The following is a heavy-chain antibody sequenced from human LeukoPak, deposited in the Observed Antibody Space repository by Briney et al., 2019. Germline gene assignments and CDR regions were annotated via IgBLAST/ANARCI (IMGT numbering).Heavy chain of an antibody. J-gene: IGHJ6*02. Sequence: GGSLRLSCAASGFTVSSNYMSWVSQAPGKGLEWVSVIYSGGSTYYADSVKGRFTISRDNSKNTLYLQMNSLRAEDTAVYYWASTSMIVGYYYYYGMDVWGQGTTVTISS. CDR1: GFTVSSNY. CDR3: ASTSMIVGYYYYYGMDV. V-gene: IGHV3-66*01. D-gene: IGHD3-22*01. CDR2: IYSGGST.